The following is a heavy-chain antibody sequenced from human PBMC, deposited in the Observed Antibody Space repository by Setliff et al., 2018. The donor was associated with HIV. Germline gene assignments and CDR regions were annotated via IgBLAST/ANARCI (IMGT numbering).Heavy chain of an antibody. CDR3: ARVRDYYDSGAQAFDI. CDR1: GFTVSSNY. V-gene: IGHV3-53*01. Sequence: GSLRLSCAASGFTVSSNYMSWVRQAPGKGLEWVSVIYSGGSTYYADSVKGRFTISRDNSKNSLYLQMNSLSAEDTAVYYCARVRDYYDSGAQAFDIWGQGTMVTVSS. CDR2: IYSGGST. J-gene: IGHJ3*02. D-gene: IGHD3-22*01.